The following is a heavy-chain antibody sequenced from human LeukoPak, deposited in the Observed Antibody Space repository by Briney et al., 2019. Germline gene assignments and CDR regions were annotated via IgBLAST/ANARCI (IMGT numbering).Heavy chain of an antibody. CDR1: GLTFSSYA. J-gene: IGHJ4*02. D-gene: IGHD2-2*01. Sequence: GGSLRLSCAASGLTFSSYAMSWVRQAPGKGLEWVSAISGSGGSTYYADSVKGRFTISRDNSKNTLYLQMNSLRAEDTAVYYCAKGIVVVPAAILAYDYWGQGTLVTVSS. CDR2: ISGSGGST. V-gene: IGHV3-23*01. CDR3: AKGIVVVPAAILAYDY.